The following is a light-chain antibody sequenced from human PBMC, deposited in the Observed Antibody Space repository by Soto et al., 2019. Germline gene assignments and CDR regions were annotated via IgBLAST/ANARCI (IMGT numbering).Light chain of an antibody. CDR3: QQYGSSPRT. Sequence: EIVLTQSPGTLSLSPGERATLSCRASQSVSSSYLAWYQKKPGQAPRLLIYGASTRHTGIPDRFSGSGSGTDFTLTISRLEPEDVAVYYCQQYGSSPRTFGQGTKVEIK. V-gene: IGKV3-20*01. CDR2: GAS. CDR1: QSVSSSY. J-gene: IGKJ1*01.